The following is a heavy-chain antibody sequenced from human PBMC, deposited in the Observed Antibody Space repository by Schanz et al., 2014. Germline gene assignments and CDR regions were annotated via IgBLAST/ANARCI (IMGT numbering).Heavy chain of an antibody. Sequence: EVQLLESGGGLVQPGGSLRLSCAASGFTFSSYSMNWVRQAPGKGLEWVSYISSSSSTRYYADSVKGRFTISRDNAKNSLFLQMNSLRAEDTAVYYCARDFLLEQLGYSHYYYAMDVWGQGTTVTVSS. CDR1: GFTFSSYS. CDR2: ISSSSSTR. D-gene: IGHD2-15*01. V-gene: IGHV3-48*01. CDR3: ARDFLLEQLGYSHYYYAMDV. J-gene: IGHJ6*02.